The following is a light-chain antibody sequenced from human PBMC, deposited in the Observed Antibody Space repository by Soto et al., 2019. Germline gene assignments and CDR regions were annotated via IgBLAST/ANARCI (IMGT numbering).Light chain of an antibody. V-gene: IGKV3-11*01. Sequence: IVLTQSPATLSLSPGDRATLSCRASQSVGSYLGWYQQRPGQAPRLLIYDASNRATGIPARFSGSGSGTDFPLTISSLEPEDFAVYYCQQRSDWPSTFGGGTKVEIK. J-gene: IGKJ4*01. CDR1: QSVGSY. CDR3: QQRSDWPST. CDR2: DAS.